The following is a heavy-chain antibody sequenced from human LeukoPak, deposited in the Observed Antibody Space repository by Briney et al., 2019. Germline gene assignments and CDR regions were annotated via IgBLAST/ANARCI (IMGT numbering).Heavy chain of an antibody. CDR3: ARDSTYSSSWYRHGMDV. J-gene: IGHJ6*04. D-gene: IGHD6-13*01. CDR2: IWYDGSNK. V-gene: IGHV3-33*01. CDR1: GFTFSSYG. Sequence: GGSLRLSCAASGFTFSSYGMHWVRQAPGKGLEWVAVIWYDGSNKYYADSVKGRFTIFRDNSKNTLYLQMNSLRAEDTAVYYCARDSTYSSSWYRHGMDVWGKGTTVTVSS.